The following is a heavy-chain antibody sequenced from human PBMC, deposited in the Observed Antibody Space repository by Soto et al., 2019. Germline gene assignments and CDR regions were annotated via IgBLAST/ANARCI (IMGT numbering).Heavy chain of an antibody. D-gene: IGHD3-16*02. CDR3: TRSIGSGGVIGGFDY. CDR1: GGTFSTYA. Sequence: QVQLVQSETEVKKPGSAVKVSCKASGGTFSTYAMNWVRQAPGQGLEWMGGILPIFDTPRYAQKFQGRVTSTVDESTTTAYMELSSLRSDDTAVYYCTRSIGSGGVIGGFDYCGQGTLVTVSS. V-gene: IGHV1-69*01. J-gene: IGHJ4*02. CDR2: ILPIFDTP.